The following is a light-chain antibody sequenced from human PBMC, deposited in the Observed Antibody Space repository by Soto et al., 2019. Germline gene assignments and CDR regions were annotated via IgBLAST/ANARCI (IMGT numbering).Light chain of an antibody. CDR3: QQYHNWPPGLT. V-gene: IGKV3-15*01. CDR1: HSVSGD. Sequence: EVVMTQSPATLSVSPGERVTLSCTARHSVSGDFSWYHQKPCQAPRLLIHGASTRATDIPARFSGSGSGTEFTLTITSLQSEDFAVYYCQQYHNWPPGLTFGGGTRVEIK. CDR2: GAS. J-gene: IGKJ4*01.